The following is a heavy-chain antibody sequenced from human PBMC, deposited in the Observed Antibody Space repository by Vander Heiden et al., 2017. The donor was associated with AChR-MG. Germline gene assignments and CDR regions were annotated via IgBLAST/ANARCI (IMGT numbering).Heavy chain of an antibody. CDR1: GFTFSTYA. V-gene: IGHV3-30-3*01. Sequence: QVQLVESGGGVVQPGRSLRLSCAASGFTFSTYAMHWVRQAPGKGLEWVAVIAYDGSNKYYADSVKGRFTISRDNSKNTLYLQVNSLRAEDTAVYYCARGDYNSGRPPFDYWGQGTLVTVSS. J-gene: IGHJ4*02. CDR3: ARGDYNSGRPPFDY. CDR2: IAYDGSNK. D-gene: IGHD3-10*01.